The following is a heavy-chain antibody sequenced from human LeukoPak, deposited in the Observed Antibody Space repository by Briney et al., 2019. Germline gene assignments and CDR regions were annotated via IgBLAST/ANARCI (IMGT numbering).Heavy chain of an antibody. CDR3: ARGSGYNYGFPDY. CDR1: GFTVNNNY. D-gene: IGHD5-18*01. Sequence: GGSLRLSCAASGFTVNNNYMSWVRQAPGKGLEWVSVIYSGDITYYADSVKGRFTISRDNSKNTLYLQMNSLRAEDTAVYFCARGSGYNYGFPDYWGQGTLVTVSS. J-gene: IGHJ4*02. V-gene: IGHV3-53*01. CDR2: IYSGDIT.